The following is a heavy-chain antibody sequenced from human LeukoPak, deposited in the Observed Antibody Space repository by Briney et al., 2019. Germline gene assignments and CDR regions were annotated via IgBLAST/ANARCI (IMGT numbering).Heavy chain of an antibody. V-gene: IGHV3-30*18. D-gene: IGHD4-17*01. CDR3: AKGKNGDYYFDY. CDR1: GFTFSSYG. Sequence: GGSLRLSCAASGFTFSSYGMHWVRQAPVKGLEWVAVISYDGSNKYYADSVKGRFTISRDNSKNTLYLQMNSLRAEDTAVYYCAKGKNGDYYFDYWGQGTLVTVSS. J-gene: IGHJ4*02. CDR2: ISYDGSNK.